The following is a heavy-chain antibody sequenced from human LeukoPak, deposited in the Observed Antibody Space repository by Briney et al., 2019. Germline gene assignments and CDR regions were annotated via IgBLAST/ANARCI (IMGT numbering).Heavy chain of an antibody. CDR2: IHYDGRT. V-gene: IGHV4-59*11. J-gene: IGHJ4*02. Sequence: SGTLSLTCTVSGGSTSGRYWTWIRQPPGKGLEWIGYIHYDGRTNYNPSFKSRVIISLDTSNNQFSLNLKSVTAADTAAYYCARLVNYGYSDYWGQGTLVTVSS. CDR1: GGSTSGRY. D-gene: IGHD3-22*01. CDR3: ARLVNYGYSDY.